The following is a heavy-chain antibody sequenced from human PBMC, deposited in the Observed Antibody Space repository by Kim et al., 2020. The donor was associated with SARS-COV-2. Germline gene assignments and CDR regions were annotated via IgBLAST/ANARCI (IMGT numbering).Heavy chain of an antibody. D-gene: IGHD6-13*01. CDR3: AKNGGSSWYERGYYYYYYGMDV. CDR2: ISYDGSNK. Sequence: GGSLRLSCAASGFTFSSYGMHWVRQAPGNGLEWVAVISYDGSNKYYADSVKGRFTISRDNSKNTLYLQMNSLRAEDTAVYYCAKNGGSSWYERGYYYYYYGMDVWGQGTTVTVSS. CDR1: GFTFSSYG. J-gene: IGHJ6*02. V-gene: IGHV3-30*18.